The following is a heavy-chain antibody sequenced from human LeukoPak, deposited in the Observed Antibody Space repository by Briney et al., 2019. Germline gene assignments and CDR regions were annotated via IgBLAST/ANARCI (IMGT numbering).Heavy chain of an antibody. J-gene: IGHJ4*02. CDR3: ARGYLTTVTTARGSGFDY. CDR1: GGSFSGYY. Sequence: SETLSLTCAVYGGSFSGYYWSWIRQPPGKGLEWIGEINHSGSTNYNPSLKSRVTISVDTSKNQFSLKLSSVTAADTAVYYCARGYLTTVTTARGSGFDYWGQGTLVTVSS. V-gene: IGHV4-34*01. D-gene: IGHD4-11*01. CDR2: INHSGST.